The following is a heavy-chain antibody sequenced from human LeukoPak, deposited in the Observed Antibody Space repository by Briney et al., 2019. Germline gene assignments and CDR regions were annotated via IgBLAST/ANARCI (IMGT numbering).Heavy chain of an antibody. CDR2: IIPIFGTA. CDR3: ARPIRYYYGSGSLGTKNPDDAFDI. J-gene: IGHJ3*02. V-gene: IGHV1-69*13. CDR1: GGTFSSYA. D-gene: IGHD3-10*01. Sequence: GASVKVSCKASGGTFSSYAISWVRQAPGQGLEWMGGIIPIFGTANYAQKFQGRVTITADESSSTAYMELSSLRSEDTAVYYCARPIRYYYGSGSLGTKNPDDAFDIWGQGTMVTVSS.